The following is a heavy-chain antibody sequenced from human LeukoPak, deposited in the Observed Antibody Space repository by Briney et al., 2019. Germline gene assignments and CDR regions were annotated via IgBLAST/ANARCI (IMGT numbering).Heavy chain of an antibody. D-gene: IGHD1-26*01. V-gene: IGHV1-8*01. CDR2: MNPNSGNT. CDR3: ARAKVGATAYYFDY. J-gene: IGHJ4*02. Sequence: ASVKVSCKASGYTFTSYDINWVRQATGQRREWMGWMNPNSGNTGYAQKFQGRVTMTRNTSISTAYMELSSLRSEDTAVYYCARAKVGATAYYFDYWGQGTLVTVSS. CDR1: GYTFTSYD.